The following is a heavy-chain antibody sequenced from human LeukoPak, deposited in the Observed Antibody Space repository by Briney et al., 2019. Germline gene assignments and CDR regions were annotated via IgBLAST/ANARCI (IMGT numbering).Heavy chain of an antibody. CDR2: IFPIFATA. Sequence: ASVKVSCKASGGTFSSYAISWVRQAPGQGPEWMGRIFPIFATANYAQKFQGRVTITADESTSTAYMELSSLRSEDTAVYYCARESGSYEAYFDYWGQGTLVTVSS. D-gene: IGHD1-26*01. CDR1: GGTFSSYA. V-gene: IGHV1-69*15. J-gene: IGHJ4*02. CDR3: ARESGSYEAYFDY.